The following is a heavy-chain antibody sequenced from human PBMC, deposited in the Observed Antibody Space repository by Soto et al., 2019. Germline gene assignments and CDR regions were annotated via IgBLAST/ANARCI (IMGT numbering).Heavy chain of an antibody. V-gene: IGHV4-34*01. CDR3: ARALWVMNYYYYGMDV. CDR1: GGSFSGYY. D-gene: IGHD2-21*01. CDR2: INHSGST. Sequence: SETLSLTCAVYGGSFSGYYWSWIRQPPGKGLEWIGEINHSGSTNYNPSLKSRVTISVDTSKNQFSLKLSSVTAADTAVYYCARALWVMNYYYYGMDVWGQGTTVTVSS. J-gene: IGHJ6*02.